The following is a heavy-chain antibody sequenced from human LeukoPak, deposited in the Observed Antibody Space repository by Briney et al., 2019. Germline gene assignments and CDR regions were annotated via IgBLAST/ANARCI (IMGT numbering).Heavy chain of an antibody. CDR1: GYTFTGYY. J-gene: IGHJ4*02. CDR3: ARGILDDFWSGPSPFDY. CDR2: INPNSGGT. V-gene: IGHV1-2*02. Sequence: ASVKVSCKASGYTFTGYYMHWVRQAPGQGLEWMGWINPNSGGTNYAQKFQGRVTMTRDTSISTAYMELSRLRSDDTAVYYCARGILDDFWSGPSPFDYWGQGTLVTVSS. D-gene: IGHD3-3*01.